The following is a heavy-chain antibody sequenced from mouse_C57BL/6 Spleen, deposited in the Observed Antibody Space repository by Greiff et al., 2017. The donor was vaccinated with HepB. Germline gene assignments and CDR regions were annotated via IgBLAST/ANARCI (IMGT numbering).Heavy chain of an antibody. CDR2: IWSDGST. J-gene: IGHJ3*01. V-gene: IGHV2-6-1*01. CDR1: GFSLTSYG. Sequence: VQLQQSGPGLVAPSQSLSITCTVSGFSLTSYGVHWVRQPPGKGLEWLVVIWSDGSTTYNSALKSRLSISKDNSKSQVFLKMNSLQTDDTAMYYCARHNYYGSSSAWFAYWGQGTLVTVSA. D-gene: IGHD1-1*01. CDR3: ARHNYYGSSSAWFAY.